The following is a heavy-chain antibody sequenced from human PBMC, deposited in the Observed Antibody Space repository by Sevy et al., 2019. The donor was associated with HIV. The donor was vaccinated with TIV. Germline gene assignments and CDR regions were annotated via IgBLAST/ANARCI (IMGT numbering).Heavy chain of an antibody. CDR3: ARDRAYYGSGTYDH. J-gene: IGHJ4*02. D-gene: IGHD3-10*01. V-gene: IGHV3-21*06. Sequence: GGSLRLSCAASEFTFRDYTMNWVRQTPGKGLEWVSYISSGSSYIRYADSVKGRFTISRDNAENSLYLQMNSLRAEDTGVYYCARDRAYYGSGTYDHWGQGTLVTVSS. CDR2: ISSGSSYI. CDR1: EFTFRDYT.